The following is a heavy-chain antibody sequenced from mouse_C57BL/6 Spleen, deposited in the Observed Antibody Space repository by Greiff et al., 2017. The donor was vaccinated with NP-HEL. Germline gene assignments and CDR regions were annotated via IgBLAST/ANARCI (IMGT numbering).Heavy chain of an antibody. CDR1: GYTFTDYY. Sequence: EVQLQQSGPELVKPGASVKISCKASGYTFTDYYMNWVKQSHGKSLEWIGDINPNNGGTSYNQKFKGKATLTVDKSSSTAYMELRSLTSEDSAVYYCARNPITTVVAMDYWGQGTTLTVSS. CDR2: INPNNGGT. J-gene: IGHJ2*01. V-gene: IGHV1-26*01. D-gene: IGHD1-1*01. CDR3: ARNPITTVVAMDY.